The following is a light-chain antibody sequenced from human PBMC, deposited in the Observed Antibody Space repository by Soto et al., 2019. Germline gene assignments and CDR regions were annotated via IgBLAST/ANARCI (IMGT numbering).Light chain of an antibody. CDR1: QTISGW. V-gene: IGKV1-5*01. CDR2: DAS. J-gene: IGKJ1*01. Sequence: DVQITQSPSTLSAAVGDGVTITCRASQTISGWLAWYQQRPGKAPKLLISDASSLRSGVPSRFSGSGSGTEFTLTISSLQPDDFGSYYCQQYKSYPWTFGHGTKVEV. CDR3: QQYKSYPWT.